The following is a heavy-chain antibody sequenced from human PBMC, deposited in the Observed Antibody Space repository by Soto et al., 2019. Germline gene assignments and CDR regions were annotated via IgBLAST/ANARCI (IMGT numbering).Heavy chain of an antibody. D-gene: IGHD2-2*02. J-gene: IGHJ6*02. CDR3: AREAIDCSSTSCNRGAYYYYGMDV. CDR2: IYYSGST. CDR1: GGSISSGGYY. V-gene: IGHV4-31*03. Sequence: QVQLQESGPGLVKPSQTLSLTCTVSGGSISSGGYYWSWIRQHPGKGLEWIGYIYYSGSTYYNPSLKSRVTISVVTSKNQFSLKLSSVTAADTAVYYCAREAIDCSSTSCNRGAYYYYGMDVWGQGTTVTVSS.